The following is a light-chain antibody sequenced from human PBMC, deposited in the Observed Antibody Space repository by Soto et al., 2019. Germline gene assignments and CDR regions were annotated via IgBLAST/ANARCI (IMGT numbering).Light chain of an antibody. CDR3: QQYNYWPPIT. J-gene: IGKJ5*01. CDR1: QSVRGN. Sequence: EIVMTQSPATLSVSPGERATLSCRASQSVRGNLAWYQQKPGQSPRLLIYGASSRATGIPVRFSGSGSGTEFTLTISGLQSEDFALYYCQQYNYWPPITFGQGTRLEIK. CDR2: GAS. V-gene: IGKV3-15*01.